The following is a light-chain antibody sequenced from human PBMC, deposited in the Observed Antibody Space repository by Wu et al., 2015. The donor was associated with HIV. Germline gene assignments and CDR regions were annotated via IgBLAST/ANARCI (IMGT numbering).Light chain of an antibody. CDR3: QQYISYSAWT. Sequence: DIQMTQSPSTLSASVGERVTITCRASESLSSRLAWYQQKPGKAPQHLIYWASTLETGAPSRFIGSGSGTEFTLTITSLQPDDFATYYCQQYISYSAWTFGLGTKVEIK. CDR2: WAS. CDR1: ESLSSR. V-gene: IGKV1-5*03. J-gene: IGKJ1*01.